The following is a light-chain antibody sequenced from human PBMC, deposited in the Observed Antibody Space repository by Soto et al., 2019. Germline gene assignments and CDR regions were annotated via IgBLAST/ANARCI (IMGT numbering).Light chain of an antibody. CDR2: GDS. J-gene: IGLJ2*01. V-gene: IGLV1-40*01. Sequence: LTQPPSVSGAPGQRVTISCTGSSSNVGAGYDVHWYQQLPGTAPKLLMYGDSNRPSGVPDRFSGSKSGTSASLAITGLQAEDEADYYCQSYDSSLSGVVFGGGTKVTVL. CDR1: SSNVGAGYD. CDR3: QSYDSSLSGVV.